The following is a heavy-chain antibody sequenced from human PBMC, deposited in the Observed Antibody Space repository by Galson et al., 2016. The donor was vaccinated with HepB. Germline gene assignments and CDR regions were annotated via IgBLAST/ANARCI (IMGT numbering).Heavy chain of an antibody. D-gene: IGHD3-22*01. Sequence: SLRLSCAASGFTFNSYAMSWVRQTPGKGLGWVSGISASGGSTFYAVSVRGRFSISRDKSKNTLYLEMSSLRAEDTAVYYCAKGTAYYFDNSGLDYWGQGTLVTVSS. J-gene: IGHJ4*02. CDR2: ISASGGST. CDR1: GFTFNSYA. CDR3: AKGTAYYFDNSGLDY. V-gene: IGHV3-23*01.